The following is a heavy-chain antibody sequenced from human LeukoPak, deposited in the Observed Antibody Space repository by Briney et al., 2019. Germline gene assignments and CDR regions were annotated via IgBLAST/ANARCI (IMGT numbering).Heavy chain of an antibody. Sequence: RGSLRLSCAPSGFTFSRHGMHWVRQAPGKGLEWVAIISNDGSRKYYAHSVEGRFTISRDNSKNTLYLQMDSLRAEDTAVYYCARDRAWNYFDYWGQGTLVTVSS. CDR3: ARDRAWNYFDY. CDR1: GFTFSRHG. J-gene: IGHJ4*02. CDR2: ISNDGSRK. D-gene: IGHD3-3*01. V-gene: IGHV3-30*03.